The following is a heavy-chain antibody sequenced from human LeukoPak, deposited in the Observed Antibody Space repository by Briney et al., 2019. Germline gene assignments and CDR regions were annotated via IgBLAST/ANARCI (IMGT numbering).Heavy chain of an antibody. V-gene: IGHV1-18*01. Sequence: ASVKVSCKASGYTFTYYGINWVRLAPAQGLEWMGWVSGYNGNTRYAQNFQGRLTLTTDTSTNIAYMELMRLRSDDTAVYYCAREVDSAMVNAFDFWGQGTLVTVS. CDR3: AREVDSAMVNAFDF. D-gene: IGHD5-18*01. CDR1: GYTFTYYG. CDR2: VSGYNGNT. J-gene: IGHJ3*01.